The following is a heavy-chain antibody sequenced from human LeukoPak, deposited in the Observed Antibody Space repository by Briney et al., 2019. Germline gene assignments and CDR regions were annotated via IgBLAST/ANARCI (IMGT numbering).Heavy chain of an antibody. CDR2: IKKDGSEK. CDR1: GFTFSDYW. D-gene: IGHD6-13*01. CDR3: ARGAWYGIS. V-gene: IGHV3-7*01. J-gene: IGHJ5*02. Sequence: GGSLRLSCAASGFTFSDYWMTWVRQAPGKGLERLATIKKDGSEKYYVDSVKGRFTISRDNAKNSLDLQMNSLRAEDTAMYYCARGAWYGISWGQGTLVTVSS.